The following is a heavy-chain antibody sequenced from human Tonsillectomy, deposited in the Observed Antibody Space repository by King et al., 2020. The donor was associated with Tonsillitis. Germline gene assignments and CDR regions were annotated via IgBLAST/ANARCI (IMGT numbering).Heavy chain of an antibody. D-gene: IGHD5-18*01. CDR3: ARGRRYSYGYHAFDI. CDR2: ISSSSSFI. J-gene: IGHJ3*02. Sequence: VQLVESGGGLVKPGGSLRLSCAASGFTFSDYYMSWIRQAPGKGLEWVSYISSSSSFINYADSVKGRFTISRDNAKNSLYLQMNSLRAEETAVYYCARGRRYSYGYHAFDIWGQGTMVTVSS. CDR1: GFTFSDYY. V-gene: IGHV3-11*05.